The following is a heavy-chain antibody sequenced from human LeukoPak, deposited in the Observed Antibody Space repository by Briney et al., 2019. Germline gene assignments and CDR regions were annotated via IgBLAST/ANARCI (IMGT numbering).Heavy chain of an antibody. CDR3: ARGPPRVAATRGYYYYYYYMDV. CDR2: MYHSGST. J-gene: IGHJ6*03. V-gene: IGHV4-4*02. Sequence: SETLSLTCAVSGGSISSNNWWSWVRQPPGKGLEWIGEMYHSGSTNYNPSLKSRVTISVDKSRNQFSLKLSSVTAADTAVYFCARGPPRVAATRGYYYYYYYMDVWGKGTTVTVSS. D-gene: IGHD2-15*01. CDR1: GGSISSNNW.